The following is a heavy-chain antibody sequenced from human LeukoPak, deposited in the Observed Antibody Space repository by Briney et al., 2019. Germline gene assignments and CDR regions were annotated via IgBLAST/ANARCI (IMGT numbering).Heavy chain of an antibody. CDR1: GYTFTSYG. Sequence: ASVKVSCKASGYTFTSYGISWVRQAPGQGLEWMGWISAYNGNTNYAQKLQGRVTMTTDTSTSSAYMELRSLRSDDTAVYYCARDGYQLLLDAFDIWGQGTMVTVSS. CDR2: ISAYNGNT. V-gene: IGHV1-18*04. J-gene: IGHJ3*02. D-gene: IGHD2-2*01. CDR3: ARDGYQLLLDAFDI.